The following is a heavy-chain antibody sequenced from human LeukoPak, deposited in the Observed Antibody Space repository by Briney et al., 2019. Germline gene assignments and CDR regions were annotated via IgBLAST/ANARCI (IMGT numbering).Heavy chain of an antibody. V-gene: IGHV4-30-4*01. CDR3: ARDHGSGSYGMDV. CDR2: ICYSGST. J-gene: IGHJ6*02. D-gene: IGHD3-10*01. CDR1: GGSISSGDYY. Sequence: PSQTLSLTCTVSGGSISSGDYYWSWIRQPPGKGLEWIGYICYSGSTYYNPSLKSRVTISVDTSKNQFSLKLSSVTAADTAVYYCARDHGSGSYGMDVWGQGTTVTVSS.